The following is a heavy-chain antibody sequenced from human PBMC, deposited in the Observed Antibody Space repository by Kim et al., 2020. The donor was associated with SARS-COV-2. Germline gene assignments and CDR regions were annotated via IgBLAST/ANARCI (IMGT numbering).Heavy chain of an antibody. J-gene: IGHJ4*02. CDR2: INSDGSTT. CDR3: ARRGYYGSVYYFDY. D-gene: IGHD3-10*01. Sequence: GGSLRLSCAASGFTLSSYWMHWVRQAPGKGLVWVSPINSDGSTTNYADSVKGRFTISRDNAKNTLYLQMNSLRAEDTAVYYCARRGYYGSVYYFDYWGQGTLVTVSS. V-gene: IGHV3-74*01. CDR1: GFTLSSYW.